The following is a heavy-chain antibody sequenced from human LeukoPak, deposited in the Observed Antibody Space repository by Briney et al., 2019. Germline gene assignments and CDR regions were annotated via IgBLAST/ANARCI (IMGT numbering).Heavy chain of an antibody. CDR1: GYSTSSGYY. V-gene: IGHV4-38-2*01. CDR2: IYHSGST. J-gene: IGHJ5*02. CDR3: ARIRYGDYPSWFDP. D-gene: IGHD4-17*01. Sequence: PSETLSLTCAVSGYSTSSGYYWGWIRQPPGKGLEWIGSIYHSGSTYYNPSLKSRVTISVDTSKNQFSLKLSSVTAADTAVYYCARIRYGDYPSWFDPWGQGTLVTVSS.